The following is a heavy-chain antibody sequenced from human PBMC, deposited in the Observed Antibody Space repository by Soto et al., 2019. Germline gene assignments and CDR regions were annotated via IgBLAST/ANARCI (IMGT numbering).Heavy chain of an antibody. CDR3: ASPSTPWDSVPDI. Sequence: ASVKVSFKASGYTFTSYGISWVRQAPGQGLEWMGWISAYNGNTNYAQKLQGRVTMTTDTSTSTAYMELRSLRSDDTAVYYCASPSTPWDSVPDIWGQGTMVTVSS. CDR2: ISAYNGNT. V-gene: IGHV1-18*01. J-gene: IGHJ3*02. CDR1: GYTFTSYG. D-gene: IGHD2-15*01.